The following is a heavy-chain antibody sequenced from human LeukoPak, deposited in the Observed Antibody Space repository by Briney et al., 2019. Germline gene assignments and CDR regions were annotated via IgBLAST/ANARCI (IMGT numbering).Heavy chain of an antibody. D-gene: IGHD1-26*01. CDR3: ARDRSGSYPETYGMDV. CDR2: ISSSGTTI. Sequence: GGSLRLSCAASGFTFSDYYVSWIRQAPGKGLEWVSYISSSGTTISYTDSVKGRFTISRDNAKNSLYLQMNSLRAEDTAVYYCARDRSGSYPETYGMDVWGQGTTVTVSS. J-gene: IGHJ6*02. V-gene: IGHV3-11*04. CDR1: GFTFSDYY.